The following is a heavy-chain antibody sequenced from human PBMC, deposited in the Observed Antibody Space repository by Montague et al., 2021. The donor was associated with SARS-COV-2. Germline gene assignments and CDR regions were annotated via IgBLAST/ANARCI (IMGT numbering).Heavy chain of an antibody. CDR1: GGSITNNIDY. CDR2: IYYTVNT. CDR3: ARLKRYFDSSGSPSAFDF. J-gene: IGHJ3*01. V-gene: IGHV4-39*02. Sequence: SETLSLTCTVSGGSITNNIDYWAWFPQTPGPDLERIGGIYYTVNTYYNPSLNSRVTLSVVTSKNHFTLKLSSVTAAETAVYYCARLKRYFDSSGSPSAFDFWGQRTKASVSS. D-gene: IGHD3-22*01.